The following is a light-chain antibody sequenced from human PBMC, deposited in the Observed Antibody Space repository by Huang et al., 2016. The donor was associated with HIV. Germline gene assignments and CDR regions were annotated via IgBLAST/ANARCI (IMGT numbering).Light chain of an antibody. J-gene: IGKJ4*01. Sequence: EIKMTQSPATLSVSPGGRGPLSCRASQNVRNNLAWYQQKTCQAPRLLIYDTSTRASGIPARFSGSGSGTEFTLTISGLQSEDFAIYYCQQYDKWPPGLTFGGGTKVEI. V-gene: IGKV3D-15*01. CDR1: QNVRNN. CDR2: DTS. CDR3: QQYDKWPPGLT.